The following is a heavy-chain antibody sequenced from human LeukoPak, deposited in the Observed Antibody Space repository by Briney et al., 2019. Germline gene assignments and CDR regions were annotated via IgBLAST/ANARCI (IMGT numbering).Heavy chain of an antibody. D-gene: IGHD1-14*01. Sequence: GGSLRLSCAASGFTFSSYEMNWVRQAPGKGLEWVSYISSSGSTIYYADSVKGRFTISRDNSKNSLYLQMNSLRAEDTAVYYCARVGPWVNPDYYYYYMDVWGKGTTVTVSS. V-gene: IGHV3-48*03. J-gene: IGHJ6*03. CDR1: GFTFSSYE. CDR2: ISSSGSTI. CDR3: ARVGPWVNPDYYYYYMDV.